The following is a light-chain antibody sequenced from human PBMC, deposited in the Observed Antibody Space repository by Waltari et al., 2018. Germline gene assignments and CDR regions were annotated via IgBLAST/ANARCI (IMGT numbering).Light chain of an antibody. CDR3: AVWDDSLSTWM. CDR1: SSNIGTPY. CDR2: KNS. V-gene: IGLV1-47*01. J-gene: IGLJ3*02. Sequence: QSVLTQPPSASETPEQRVLISCSGCSSNIGTPYVYWYQRLPGMAPKLLIYKNSQRPSGVPDRISGFRSGSSASLVISGLRSEDEADYFCAVWDDSLSTWMFGGGTKLTVL.